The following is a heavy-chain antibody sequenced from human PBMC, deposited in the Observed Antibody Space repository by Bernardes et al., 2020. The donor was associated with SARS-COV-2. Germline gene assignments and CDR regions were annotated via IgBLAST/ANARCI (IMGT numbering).Heavy chain of an antibody. CDR1: GFTFSSYW. V-gene: IGHV3-74*01. J-gene: IGHJ6*02. D-gene: IGHD2-2*01. CDR2: INSDGSST. Sequence: GGSLRLSCAASGFTFSSYWMHWVRQAPGKGLVWVSRINSDGSSTSYADSVKGRFTISRDNAKNTLYLQMNSLRAEDTAVYYCASSVLYCSSTSCYPYYYYYGMDVWGQGTTVTVSS. CDR3: ASSVLYCSSTSCYPYYYYYGMDV.